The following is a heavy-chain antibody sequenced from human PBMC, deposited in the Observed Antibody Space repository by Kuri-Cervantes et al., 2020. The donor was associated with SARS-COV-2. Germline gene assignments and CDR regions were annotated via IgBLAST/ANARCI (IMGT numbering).Heavy chain of an antibody. D-gene: IGHD2-2*01. CDR3: ASPKYQLLGGAFDI. CDR1: GGTFSSYA. CDR2: IIPILGIA. J-gene: IGHJ3*02. Sequence: SVKVSCKASGGTFSSYAISWVRQAPGQGLEWMGRIIPILGIANYAQKFQGRVTITADKSTSTAYMELSSLRSEDTAVYYCASPKYQLLGGAFDIWGQGTMVTVSS. V-gene: IGHV1-69*04.